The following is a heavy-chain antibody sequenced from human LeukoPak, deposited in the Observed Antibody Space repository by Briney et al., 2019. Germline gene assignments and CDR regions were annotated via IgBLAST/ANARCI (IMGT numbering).Heavy chain of an antibody. CDR3: AGRRVLDASFDY. CDR1: GFTVSNNY. CDR2: IYSGDDT. D-gene: IGHD3-16*01. Sequence: PGGSLRLSCAAYGFTVSNNYMGWVRQAPGKGLEWVSVIYSGDDTYYVESVKGRFTISRDNSKNTLFLQMNRLRAEDTAVYYCAGRRVLDASFDYWGQGTLVTVSS. J-gene: IGHJ4*02. V-gene: IGHV3-66*02.